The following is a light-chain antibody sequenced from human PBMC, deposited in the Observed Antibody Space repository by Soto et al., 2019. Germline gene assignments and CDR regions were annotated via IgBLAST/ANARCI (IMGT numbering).Light chain of an antibody. Sequence: QSALTQPRSVSGSPGQSVTISCTGTSGDVGRYSFVSWYQQHPGKAPKLILYDIYKRPSGVPDRFSGSKSGNTASLTISGLQAEDATDYYCCSHAGSSVVFGTGTKVTVL. V-gene: IGLV2-11*01. CDR3: CSHAGSSVV. CDR1: SGDVGRYSF. J-gene: IGLJ1*01. CDR2: DIY.